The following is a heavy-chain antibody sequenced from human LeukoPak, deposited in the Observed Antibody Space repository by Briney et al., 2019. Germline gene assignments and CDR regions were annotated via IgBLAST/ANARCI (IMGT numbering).Heavy chain of an antibody. J-gene: IGHJ6*03. CDR2: ISSSGSSI. CDR3: ASPANSAPGPYYYSYYIDG. CDR1: RFTFSNYT. D-gene: IGHD1-26*01. V-gene: IGHV3-21*01. Sequence: GGSLRLSCEASRFTFSNYTMNWVRQTPGKGLEWVSTISSSGSSISYADSVKGRFTISRDNAKKSLYLQMNSLRAEDTAVYYCASPANSAPGPYYYSYYIDGWGKGTTVSVSS.